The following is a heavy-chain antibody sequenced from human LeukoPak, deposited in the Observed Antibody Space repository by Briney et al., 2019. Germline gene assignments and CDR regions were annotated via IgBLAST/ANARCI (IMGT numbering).Heavy chain of an antibody. J-gene: IGHJ4*02. D-gene: IGHD3-22*01. CDR3: AKQAYDSPRTDFDY. V-gene: IGHV3-23*01. Sequence: GGSLRLSCAASGFSFSSYAMSWVRQPPGKGLEWVSGVSTSGGSTYYADSVKGRFTISRDNSKNTLHLQMNSLRAEDTAIYYCAKQAYDSPRTDFDYWGQGTLVTVSS. CDR1: GFSFSSYA. CDR2: VSTSGGST.